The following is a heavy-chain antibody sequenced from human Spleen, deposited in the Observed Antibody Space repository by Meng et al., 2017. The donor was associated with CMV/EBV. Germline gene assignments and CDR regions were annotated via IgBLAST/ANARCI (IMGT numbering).Heavy chain of an antibody. CDR1: GFTFRTYG. V-gene: IGHV3-21*01. CDR2: ISSSSDYI. Sequence: GGSLRLSCEASGFTFRTYGMNWVRQAPGKGLEWVSSISSSSDYIHYPDSLKGRFTISRDNAKNSVYLQMNSLRAEDTAVYYCARSHAPDDFWSGYYFDYWGQGTLVTVSS. D-gene: IGHD3-3*01. J-gene: IGHJ4*02. CDR3: ARSHAPDDFWSGYYFDY.